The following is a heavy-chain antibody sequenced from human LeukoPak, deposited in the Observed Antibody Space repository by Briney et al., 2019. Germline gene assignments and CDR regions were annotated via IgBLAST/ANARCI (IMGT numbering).Heavy chain of an antibody. J-gene: IGHJ4*02. D-gene: IGHD3-10*01. CDR1: GFTFSIYN. V-gene: IGHV3-48*01. CDR2: ISSSSSTI. Sequence: GGSLRLSCAASGFTFSIYNMNWVRQAPGKGLEWVSYISSSSSTIYYADSVKGRFTISRDNAKNSLYLQMNSLRAEDTAVYYCARESYYYVDYWGQGTLVTVSS. CDR3: ARESYYYVDY.